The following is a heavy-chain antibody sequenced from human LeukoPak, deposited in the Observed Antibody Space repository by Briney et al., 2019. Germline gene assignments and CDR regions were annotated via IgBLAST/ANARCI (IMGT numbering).Heavy chain of an antibody. D-gene: IGHD1-14*01. CDR1: GYTFTSYW. Sequence: GESLKISCKGFGYTFTSYWIGWVRQMPGKGLEWMGIIYPGDSDTRYRPSFQGQVSISADKSITTAYLQWSSLTASDSAMYYCARVYGRYVDYWGQGTLVTVTS. CDR3: ARVYGRYVDY. J-gene: IGHJ4*02. CDR2: IYPGDSDT. V-gene: IGHV5-51*01.